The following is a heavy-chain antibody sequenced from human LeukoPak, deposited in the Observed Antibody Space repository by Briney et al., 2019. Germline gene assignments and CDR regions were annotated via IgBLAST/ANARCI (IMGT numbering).Heavy chain of an antibody. CDR3: AKDLFGHGYSSACFDP. CDR2: ISSSSSYI. CDR1: GFTFSSYS. Sequence: GGSLRLSCAASGFTFSSYSMNWVRQAPGKGLEWVSSISSSSSYIYYADSVKGRFTISRDNAKNSLYLQINSLRVEDTAVYYCAKDLFGHGYSSACFDPWGQGTLVTVSS. V-gene: IGHV3-21*04. D-gene: IGHD6-19*01. J-gene: IGHJ5*02.